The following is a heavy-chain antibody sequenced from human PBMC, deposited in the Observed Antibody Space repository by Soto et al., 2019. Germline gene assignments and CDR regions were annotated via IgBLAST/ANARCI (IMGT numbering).Heavy chain of an antibody. J-gene: IGHJ6*02. V-gene: IGHV1-2*02. Sequence: GASVKVSCKTSGYPFTGYYMHWVRQAPGRGPEWMGWVDPNNGDTHYVQKFQGRVTMTADTSISAGYMELTRLASDDTALYYCTRRPTWRPPLITDYGMDVWGQGTMVTVSS. CDR2: VDPNNGDT. CDR3: TRRPTWRPPLITDYGMDV. D-gene: IGHD3-16*01. CDR1: GYPFTGYY.